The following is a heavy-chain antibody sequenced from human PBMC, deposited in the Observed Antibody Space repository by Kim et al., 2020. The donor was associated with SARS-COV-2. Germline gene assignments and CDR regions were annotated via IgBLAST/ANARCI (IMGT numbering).Heavy chain of an antibody. J-gene: IGHJ5*02. D-gene: IGHD3-10*01. CDR2: TNSAGSST. CDR1: GFTFSSYW. CDR3: TRDARASGSYRGFDP. V-gene: IGHV3-74*01. Sequence: GGSLRLSCAASGFTFSSYWMHWVRQAPGKGLVWVSRTNSAGSSTTYADSVKGRFTVSRDNAKNMMFLQMNSLRADDTAVYYCTRDARASGSYRGFDPWGQGTLVTVSS.